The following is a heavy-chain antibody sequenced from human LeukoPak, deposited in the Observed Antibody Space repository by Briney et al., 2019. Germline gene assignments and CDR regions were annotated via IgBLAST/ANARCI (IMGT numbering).Heavy chain of an antibody. V-gene: IGHV3-72*01. CDR3: ALIVVPAAIGGDY. D-gene: IGHD2-2*01. CDR1: GFTFSDHY. Sequence: GGSLRLSCAASGFTFSDHYMDWVRQAPGKGLEWVGRTRNKANSYTTEYAASVKGRFTISRDDSKNSLYLQMNSLKTEDTAVYYCALIVVPAAIGGDYWGQGTLVTVSS. J-gene: IGHJ4*02. CDR2: TRNKANSYTT.